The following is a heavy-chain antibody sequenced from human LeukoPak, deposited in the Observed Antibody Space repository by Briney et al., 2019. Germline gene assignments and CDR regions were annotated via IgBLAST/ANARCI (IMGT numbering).Heavy chain of an antibody. CDR2: IIPIFGTA. CDR1: GGTFSSYA. J-gene: IGHJ4*02. V-gene: IGHV1-69*05. D-gene: IGHD2-8*01. CDR3: ARSGECTYGVCWAHYFDY. Sequence: SVKVSCKASGGTFSSYAISWVRQAPGQGLEWMGRIIPIFGTANYAQKFQGRVTITTDESASTAYMELSSLRSEDTAVYYCARSGECTYGVCWAHYFDYWGQGTLVTVSS.